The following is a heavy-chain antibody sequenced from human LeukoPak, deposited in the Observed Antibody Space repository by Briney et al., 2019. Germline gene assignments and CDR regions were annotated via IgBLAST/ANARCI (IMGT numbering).Heavy chain of an antibody. CDR1: GGSFSSYY. CDR3: ARRYGYYYYYIDV. CDR2: INHSETT. J-gene: IGHJ6*03. V-gene: IGHV4-34*01. D-gene: IGHD5-18*01. Sequence: SETLSLTCAVSGGSFSSYYLTWIRQPPGKGLEWIGEINHSETTHYNPSLKSRVTISVDTSKNQFSLKLSSVTAADTAVYYCARRYGYYYYYIDVWGKGTTVTVSS.